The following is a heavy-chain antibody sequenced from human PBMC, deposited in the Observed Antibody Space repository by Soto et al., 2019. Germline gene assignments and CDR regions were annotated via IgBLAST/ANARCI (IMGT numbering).Heavy chain of an antibody. Sequence: EVQLVESGGDLVQRGGSLRLSCAASGFDVSNTDMSWVRQAPGKGPEWVSVIYSGGYTNYADSVKGRFIVSRDSPKNTLYLQMDSLRAEDTAVYYCAREAIIVIAAPEYYFDYWGQGTLVTVSS. V-gene: IGHV3-66*01. J-gene: IGHJ4*02. D-gene: IGHD3-22*01. CDR1: GFDVSNTD. CDR3: AREAIIVIAAPEYYFDY. CDR2: IYSGGYT.